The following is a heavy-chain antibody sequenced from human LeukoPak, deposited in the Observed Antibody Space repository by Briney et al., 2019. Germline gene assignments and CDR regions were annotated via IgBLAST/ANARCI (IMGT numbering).Heavy chain of an antibody. CDR1: GGSFSGYY. J-gene: IGHJ6*03. D-gene: IGHD2-2*01. Sequence: PSETLSLTCAVYGGSFSGYYWSWIRQPPGKGPEWIGEINHSGSTNYNPSLKSRVTISVDTSKNQFSLKLSSVTAADTAVYYCARLGYCSSTSCLLYYYYYMDVWGKGTTVTVSS. CDR2: INHSGST. CDR3: ARLGYCSSTSCLLYYYYYMDV. V-gene: IGHV4-34*01.